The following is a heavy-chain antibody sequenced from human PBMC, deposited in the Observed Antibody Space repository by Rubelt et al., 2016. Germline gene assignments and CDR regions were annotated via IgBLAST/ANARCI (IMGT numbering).Heavy chain of an antibody. CDR3: ARGGASSKYFDS. V-gene: IGHV4-34*11. Sequence: QVQLQQWGAGLLKPSETLSLTCAVYGGSFSGNYWSWIRQPPGKGLEWIAYIFYSGSTNYNPSLKNRVTISVDTSKNQFSLKLSSVTAADTAVYYCARGGASSKYFDSWGQGTLVAVSS. CDR1: GGSFSGNY. CDR2: IFYSGST. D-gene: IGHD2-2*01. J-gene: IGHJ4*02.